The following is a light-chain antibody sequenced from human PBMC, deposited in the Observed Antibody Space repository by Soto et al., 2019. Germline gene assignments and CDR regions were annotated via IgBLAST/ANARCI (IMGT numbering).Light chain of an antibody. J-gene: IGLJ3*02. CDR3: CSYTLNSKRV. CDR2: AVS. CDR1: SSDVGNYNL. V-gene: IGLV2-23*02. Sequence: QSALTQPASVSGSPGQSITISCTGSSSDVGNYNLVSWYQHHPGKAPKLMVYAVSKRPSGVSNRFSGSKSGNTASLTISGLQAEDEADYYCCSYTLNSKRVFGGGTKVTVL.